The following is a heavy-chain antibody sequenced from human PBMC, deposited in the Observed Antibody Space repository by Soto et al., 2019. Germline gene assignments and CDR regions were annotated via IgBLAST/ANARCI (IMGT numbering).Heavy chain of an antibody. J-gene: IGHJ6*02. V-gene: IGHV4-61*01. D-gene: IGHD6-19*01. CDR1: GGSVSSGSYY. Sequence: PSETLSLTCTVSGGSVSSGSYYWSWIRQPPGKGLEWIGYIYYSGSTNYNPSLKSRVTISVDKSKNQFSLKLSSVTAADTAVYYCARDGGEIAVAGLEYYYGMDVWGQGTTVTVSS. CDR2: IYYSGST. CDR3: ARDGGEIAVAGLEYYYGMDV.